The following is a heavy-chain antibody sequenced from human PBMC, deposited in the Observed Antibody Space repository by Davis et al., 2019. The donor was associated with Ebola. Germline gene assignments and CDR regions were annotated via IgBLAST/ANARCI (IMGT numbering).Heavy chain of an antibody. CDR1: GFTFSSYA. V-gene: IGHV3-33*08. D-gene: IGHD3-10*01. CDR2: IWYDGSNK. Sequence: GGSLRLSCAASGFTFSSYAMHWVRQAPGKGLEWVAVIWYDGSNKYYADSVKGRFTISRDNSKNSLYLQMNSLRAEDTAVYYCARGFRRVDYWGQGTLVTVSS. J-gene: IGHJ4*02. CDR3: ARGFRRVDY.